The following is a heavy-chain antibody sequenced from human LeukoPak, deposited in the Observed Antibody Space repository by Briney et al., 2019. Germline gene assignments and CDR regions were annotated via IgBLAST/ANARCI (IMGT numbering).Heavy chain of an antibody. J-gene: IGHJ4*02. Sequence: GGSLRLSYAASGFTFSSYSMNWVRQAPGKGLEWVSSISSSSSYIYYADSVKGRFTISRDNAKNSLYLQMNSLRAEDTAVYYCARDDYLGCSSTSCYDYWGQGTLVTVSS. CDR1: GFTFSSYS. CDR3: ARDDYLGCSSTSCYDY. D-gene: IGHD2-2*01. V-gene: IGHV3-21*01. CDR2: ISSSSSYI.